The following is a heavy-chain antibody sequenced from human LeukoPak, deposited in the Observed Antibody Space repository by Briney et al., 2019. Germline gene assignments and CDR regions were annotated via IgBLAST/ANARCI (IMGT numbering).Heavy chain of an antibody. Sequence: ASVKVSCKASGRTFTGYYMHWVRQAPGQGLEWMGRINPDSGGTNYAQKFQGRVTMTRDTSISTAYMELSRLRSDDTAVYYCAREPATMVRGVLLGRFDPWGQGTLVTVSS. J-gene: IGHJ5*02. D-gene: IGHD3-10*01. CDR1: GRTFTGYY. CDR2: INPDSGGT. CDR3: AREPATMVRGVLLGRFDP. V-gene: IGHV1-2*06.